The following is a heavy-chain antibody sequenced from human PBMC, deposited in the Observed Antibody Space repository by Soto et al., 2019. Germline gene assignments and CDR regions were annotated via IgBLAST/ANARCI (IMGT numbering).Heavy chain of an antibody. V-gene: IGHV3-23*01. Sequence: EVQLLESGGGVVRPGGSMRLSCAASGFSFSGYAMSWVRQAPGKGLEWVSLISYGGGTTHYADSVKGRFTISRDDYRKTLVLEMHSLRVEDTAIYYCAKGRVGARSTYYFDYWGQGNLVSVSS. D-gene: IGHD1-26*01. CDR1: GFSFSGYA. J-gene: IGHJ4*02. CDR3: AKGRVGARSTYYFDY. CDR2: ISYGGGTT.